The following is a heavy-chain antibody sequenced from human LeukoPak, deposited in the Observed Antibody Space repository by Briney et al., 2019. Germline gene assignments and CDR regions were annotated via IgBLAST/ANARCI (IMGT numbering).Heavy chain of an antibody. CDR1: GGSISSYY. CDR3: ARDAGGSGRHHYYGMDV. CDR2: IYYSGST. D-gene: IGHD3-10*01. J-gene: IGHJ6*02. V-gene: IGHV4-59*01. Sequence: SETLSLTCTVSGGSISSYYWSWIRQPPGKGLEWIGYIYYSGSTNYNPSLKSRVTISVDTSKNQFSLKLSSVTAADTAVYYCARDAGGSGRHHYYGMDVWGQGTTVTVSS.